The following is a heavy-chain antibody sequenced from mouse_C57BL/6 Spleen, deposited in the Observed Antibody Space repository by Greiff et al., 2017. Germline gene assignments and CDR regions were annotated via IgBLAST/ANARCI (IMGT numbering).Heavy chain of an antibody. J-gene: IGHJ2*01. D-gene: IGHD1-2*01. CDR1: GFNFNNTY. V-gene: IGHV14-3*01. CDR3: ASDGYCRSGYFDY. CDR2: IDPESGYT. Sequence: VQLQQSVAELVRPGASVKLSCTASGFNFNNTYMHWVKQRPGRGLEWIGRIDPESGYTKYAPKFQGKATLTADTSSNTAYLQLSSLTSEDTAIDYCASDGYCRSGYFDYWGQGTTLTVSS.